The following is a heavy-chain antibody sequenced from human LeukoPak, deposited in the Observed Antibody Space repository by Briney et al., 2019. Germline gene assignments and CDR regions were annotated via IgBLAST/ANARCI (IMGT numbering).Heavy chain of an antibody. CDR3: ANGGYCSGGSCYSYYYYYGMDV. CDR2: IWYDGSNK. D-gene: IGHD2-15*01. Sequence: GGPLRLSCAASGFTFSSYGMHWVRQAPGKGLEWVAVIWYDGSNKYYADSVKGRFTISRDNSKNTLYLQMNSLRAEDTAVYYCANGGYCSGGSCYSYYYYYGMDVWGQGTTVTVSS. V-gene: IGHV3-33*06. J-gene: IGHJ6*02. CDR1: GFTFSSYG.